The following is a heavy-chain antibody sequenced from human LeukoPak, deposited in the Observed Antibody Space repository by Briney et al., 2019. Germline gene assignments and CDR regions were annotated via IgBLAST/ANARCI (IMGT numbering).Heavy chain of an antibody. CDR3: ARARTIFGRYYMDV. CDR2: INHSGST. CDR1: GGSFSGYY. D-gene: IGHD3-3*01. J-gene: IGHJ6*03. Sequence: SETLSLTCAVYGGSFSGYYWSWIRQPPGKGLEWIGEINHSGSTNYNPSLMSRVTISVDTSKNQFSLKLSSVTAADTAVYYCARARTIFGRYYMDVWGKGTTVTVSS. V-gene: IGHV4-34*01.